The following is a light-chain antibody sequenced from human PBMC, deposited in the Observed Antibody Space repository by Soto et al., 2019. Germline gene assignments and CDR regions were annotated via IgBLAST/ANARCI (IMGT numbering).Light chain of an antibody. Sequence: DIQMTQSPSSLSASVGDRVTITCRASQRIANYLNWYQQRPGKAPKLLICGAYTLQSAVPSRFSGRGSGTDFTLTISTLQPEDFATYYCQQTYTTPHTFGQGTKLEIK. CDR3: QQTYTTPHT. J-gene: IGKJ2*01. CDR2: GAY. CDR1: QRIANY. V-gene: IGKV1-39*01.